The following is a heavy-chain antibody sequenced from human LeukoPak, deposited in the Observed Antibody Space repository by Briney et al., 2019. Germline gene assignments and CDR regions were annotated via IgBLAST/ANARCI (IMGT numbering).Heavy chain of an antibody. V-gene: IGHV1-8*01. J-gene: IGHJ4*02. D-gene: IGHD5-18*01. CDR3: ARGSGYSYGHGDY. CDR1: RYSFTSYD. Sequence: ASVKVSCKASRYSFTSYDINWVRQATGQGLEWMGWMNPNSGNTGYAQKFQGRVTMTRNTSISTAYMELSSLRSEDTAVYYCARGSGYSYGHGDYWGQGTLVTVSS. CDR2: MNPNSGNT.